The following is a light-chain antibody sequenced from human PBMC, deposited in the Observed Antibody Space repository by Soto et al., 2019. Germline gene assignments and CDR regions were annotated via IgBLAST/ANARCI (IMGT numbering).Light chain of an antibody. Sequence: IVLTQSPSTLSLSPVERATLSCRASQSVSSSLAWYQQKPGQAPRLLIYDASNRATGIPARFSGSGSGTDFTLTISSLEPEDFAVYYCQQYRDSWTLGQGTKVDIK. V-gene: IGKV3-11*01. CDR3: QQYRDSWT. J-gene: IGKJ1*01. CDR2: DAS. CDR1: QSVSSS.